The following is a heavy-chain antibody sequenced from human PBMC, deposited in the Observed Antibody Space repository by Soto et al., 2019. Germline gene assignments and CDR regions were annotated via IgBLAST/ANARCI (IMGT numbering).Heavy chain of an antibody. V-gene: IGHV1-69*01. Sequence: QVQLVQSGAEVKKPGSSVKVSCKACGGTFSSYSINWVRQAPGQGLEWMGEIIPIFGTANYAKKFQGRVTITADESTSTAYMELSSLRSEDTAVYYCARDGGRHSGGIDYWGQGNLVTVSS. CDR3: ARDGGRHSGGIDY. J-gene: IGHJ4*02. CDR2: IIPIFGTA. CDR1: GGTFSSYS. D-gene: IGHD1-26*01.